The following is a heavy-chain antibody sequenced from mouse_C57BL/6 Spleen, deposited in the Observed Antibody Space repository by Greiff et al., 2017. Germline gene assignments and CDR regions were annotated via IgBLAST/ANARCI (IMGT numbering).Heavy chain of an antibody. Sequence: QVQLQQPGAELVKPGASVKLSCKAFGYTSTSFWMHWVKQRPGRGFEWIGRIDPNSGGIKYNEKFKSKATLTVDKPSGTAYMQLSSLTSEDSAVYYCAREEVLTGFAYWGQGTLVTVSA. CDR3: AREEVLTGFAY. D-gene: IGHD2-13*01. CDR2: IDPNSGGI. V-gene: IGHV1-72*01. CDR1: GYTSTSFW. J-gene: IGHJ3*01.